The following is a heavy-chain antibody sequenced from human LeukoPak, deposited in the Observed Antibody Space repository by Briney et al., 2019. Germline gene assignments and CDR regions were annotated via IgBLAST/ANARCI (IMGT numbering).Heavy chain of an antibody. CDR2: INPSSGGT. J-gene: IGHJ4*02. V-gene: IGHV1-2*02. D-gene: IGHD2-21*02. CDR1: GYTFTGYY. CDR3: ARVFLKAYCGGDCYGHYFDY. Sequence: ASVKVSCKASGYTFTGYYMHWVRQAPGQGLEWMGWINPSSGGTNYAQKFQGRVTMTRDTSISTAYMELSRLRSDDTAVYYCARVFLKAYCGGDCYGHYFDYWGQGTLVTVSS.